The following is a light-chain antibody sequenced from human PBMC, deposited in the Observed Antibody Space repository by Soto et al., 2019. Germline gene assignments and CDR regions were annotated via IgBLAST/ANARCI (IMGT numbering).Light chain of an antibody. Sequence: EIVLTQYPGTLALSPGGIANFFCTASQSVSSNNLAWYQQRPGQAPRLLIYGASTRATGIPARFSGSGSGTEFTLTISSLQSEDFAVYYCQQYNNWPITFGQGTRLEIK. J-gene: IGKJ5*01. V-gene: IGKV3-15*01. CDR3: QQYNNWPIT. CDR1: QSVSSN. CDR2: GAS.